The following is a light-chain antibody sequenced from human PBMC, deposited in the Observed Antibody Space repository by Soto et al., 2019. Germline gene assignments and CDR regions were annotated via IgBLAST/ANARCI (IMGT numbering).Light chain of an antibody. J-gene: IGKJ4*01. CDR2: AAT. CDR3: LQYHSYPLT. V-gene: IGKV1-17*01. Sequence: DIQMTQSPSSLSASVGDRVTITCRASQGMRNDLGWYQQKSGTVPKRLIYAATILQSGVPSRFSGSGSGTDFTLTISSLQPEDFATYYCLQYHSYPLTFGGGTKVEIK. CDR1: QGMRND.